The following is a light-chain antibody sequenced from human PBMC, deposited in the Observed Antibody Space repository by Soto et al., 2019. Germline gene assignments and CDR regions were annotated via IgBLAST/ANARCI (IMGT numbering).Light chain of an antibody. CDR2: TAS. V-gene: IGKV1-9*01. J-gene: IGKJ2*01. CDR3: QQFNNYPRT. CDR1: QGISIY. Sequence: DIQVTQSPSFLSASVAARVNITCRGSQGISIYLAWYQQKPGRAPKLLIYTASTLQTGVPSRFSGSGSGTGFTLTISSLQPEDFATYYCQQFNNYPRTFGQGTKLEIK.